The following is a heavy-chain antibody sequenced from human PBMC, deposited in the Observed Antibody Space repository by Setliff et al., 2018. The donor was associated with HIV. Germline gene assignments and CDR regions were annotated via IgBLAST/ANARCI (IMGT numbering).Heavy chain of an antibody. CDR2: INPSGGST. J-gene: IGHJ6*04. D-gene: IGHD3-10*01. CDR3: ARGKGVGGVIITGGLDV. CDR1: GYTFTSYY. Sequence: GASVKVSCKASGYTFTSYYMHWVRQAPGQGLEWMGIINPSGGSTSYAQKFQGRVTMTRDTSTSTVYMELSSLTSEDTAVYYCARGKGVGGVIITGGLDVWGKGTTVTVSS. V-gene: IGHV1-46*01.